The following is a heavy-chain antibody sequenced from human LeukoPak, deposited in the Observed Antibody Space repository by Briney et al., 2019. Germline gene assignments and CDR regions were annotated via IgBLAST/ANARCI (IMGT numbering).Heavy chain of an antibody. J-gene: IGHJ5*02. V-gene: IGHV3-20*04. CDR2: INWNGAWT. CDR3: AGYYYDSSRGFDL. CDR1: GVNFDDYG. D-gene: IGHD3-22*01. Sequence: PGGSLRLSCAASGVNFDDYGMSWVRQAPGKGREGVGDINWNGAWTGYADSVKGRFTISRDNAKNSLYLQMNSLRAEDTALYYCAGYYYDSSRGFDLWGQGTLVTVSA.